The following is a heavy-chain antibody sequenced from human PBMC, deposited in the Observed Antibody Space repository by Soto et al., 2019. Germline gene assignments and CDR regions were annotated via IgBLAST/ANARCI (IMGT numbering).Heavy chain of an antibody. Sequence: GTLSLTGTVSGGSVSSGSYYWSWIRQPPGKGLEWIGYIYYSGSTNYNPSLKSRVTISVDTSKNQFSLKLSSVTAADTAVYYCARAQEYYDSSGYYYGYWGQGTLVTVSS. CDR1: GGSVSSGSYY. J-gene: IGHJ4*02. V-gene: IGHV4-61*01. D-gene: IGHD3-22*01. CDR3: ARAQEYYDSSGYYYGY. CDR2: IYYSGST.